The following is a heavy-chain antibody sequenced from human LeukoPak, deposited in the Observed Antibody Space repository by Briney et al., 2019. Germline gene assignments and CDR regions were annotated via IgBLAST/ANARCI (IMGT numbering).Heavy chain of an antibody. CDR1: GFTFSSYW. CDR2: INSDGSTT. V-gene: IGHV3-74*01. D-gene: IGHD2-15*01. Sequence: GGSLRLSCAASGFTFSSYWMHWVRQAPGKGLVWVSRINSDGSTTNYADSVKGRFTISRDNVENTLYLQMNSLRVEDTAVYYCTRRVSATRWFDPWGQGTLVTVSS. CDR3: TRRVSATRWFDP. J-gene: IGHJ5*02.